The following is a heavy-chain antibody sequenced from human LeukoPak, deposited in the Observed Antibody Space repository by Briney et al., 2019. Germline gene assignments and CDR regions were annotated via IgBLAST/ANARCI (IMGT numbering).Heavy chain of an antibody. V-gene: IGHV3-30*18. D-gene: IGHD1-26*01. CDR2: ILYDGNNK. CDR1: DFSFSNYG. CDR3: AKDRLFGSGLNGPHYYYGMDV. J-gene: IGHJ6*02. Sequence: SPRLSCAASDFSFSNYGMHWVRQAPGKGLEWVAVILYDGNNKHYAESVKGRFTISRDNSNNMLYLQMNSLRPEDTAVYYCAKDRLFGSGLNGPHYYYGMDVWGQGTTVTVSS.